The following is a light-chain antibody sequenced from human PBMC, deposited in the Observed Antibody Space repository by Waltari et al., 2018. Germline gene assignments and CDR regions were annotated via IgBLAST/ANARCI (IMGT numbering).Light chain of an antibody. CDR2: LNSDGSH. CDR3: QTWATGIQV. J-gene: IGLJ2*01. CDR1: SGHTNYA. Sequence: QLVLTQSPSASASLGASVKLTCTLSSGHTNYAIAWHQQQPEKGPRYLMKLNSDGSHTKGDGIPDRFSGSSSGAERYLTSSSLQSEDEADYYCQTWATGIQVFGGGTKLTVL. V-gene: IGLV4-69*01.